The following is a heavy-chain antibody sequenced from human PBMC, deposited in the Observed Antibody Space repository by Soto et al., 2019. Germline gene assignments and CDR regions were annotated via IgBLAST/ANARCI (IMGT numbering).Heavy chain of an antibody. V-gene: IGHV3-48*03. CDR3: ARVPRNFYYNGMDV. CDR1: GFAFSSYE. CDR2: ISSSGSTK. Sequence: PVGSLRLSCEGSGFAFSSYEMNWVRQAPGKGLEWVSYISSSGSTKNYADSVKGRFTISRDNVKNSLYLQMNSLRAEDTAVYYRARVPRNFYYNGMDVWGQGTTVTVSS. J-gene: IGHJ6*02.